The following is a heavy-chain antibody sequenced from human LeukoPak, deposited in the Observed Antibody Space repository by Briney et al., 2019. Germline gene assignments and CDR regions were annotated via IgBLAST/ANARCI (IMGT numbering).Heavy chain of an antibody. Sequence: GGSLRLSCAASGFTVSSNYMSWVRQAPGKGLEWVGRIKSKTDGGTTDYAAPVKGRFTISRDDSKNTLYLQMNSLKTEDTAVYYCTTDLRSLKYTGHYGMDVWGQGTTVTVSS. J-gene: IGHJ6*02. CDR3: TTDLRSLKYTGHYGMDV. CDR2: IKSKTDGGTT. V-gene: IGHV3-15*01. CDR1: GFTVSSNY. D-gene: IGHD6-6*01.